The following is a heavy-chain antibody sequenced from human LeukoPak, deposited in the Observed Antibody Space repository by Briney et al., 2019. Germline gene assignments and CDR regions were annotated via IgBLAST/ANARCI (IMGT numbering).Heavy chain of an antibody. V-gene: IGHV3-48*02. CDR3: AKDLFNAFDI. D-gene: IGHD2-21*01. J-gene: IGHJ3*02. CDR2: ITSSSTII. Sequence: GGSLRLSCAASGFTFNAYSMNWVRQTPGKGLEWVSFITSSSTIIYYADSVKGRFTISRDNAKNSLYLQTNSLRDEDTAIYYCAKDLFNAFDIWGQGTMVTVSS. CDR1: GFTFNAYS.